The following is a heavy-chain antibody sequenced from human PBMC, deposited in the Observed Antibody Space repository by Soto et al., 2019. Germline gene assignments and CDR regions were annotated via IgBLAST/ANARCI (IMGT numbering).Heavy chain of an antibody. D-gene: IGHD3-9*01. CDR2: TWYDGSNK. J-gene: IGHJ6*02. CDR3: ARGFENFYYGMDV. Sequence: RGSLRISCAASGFTFSSFGMHWVRQAPGKGLEWVAVTWYDGSNKYYADSVKGRFTISRDNSKNTLYLQMNSVRAEDTAVYYCARGFENFYYGMDVWGQGTTVTVSS. CDR1: GFTFSSFG. V-gene: IGHV3-33*01.